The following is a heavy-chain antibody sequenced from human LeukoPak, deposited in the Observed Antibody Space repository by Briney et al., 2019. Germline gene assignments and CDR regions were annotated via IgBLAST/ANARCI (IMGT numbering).Heavy chain of an antibody. D-gene: IGHD2-2*01. V-gene: IGHV3-72*01. J-gene: IGHJ6*03. CDR3: ASCCSSSEYCYFMDV. Sequence: GGSLRLSCAASRFTFSDHYMDWVRQAPGKGLEWVGRIRNKANSDTTEYAASVKGRFTISRDDSNNSLYLQMNSLKTEDTAVYYCASCCSSSEYCYFMDVWGTGTTVTVSS. CDR2: IRNKANSDTT. CDR1: RFTFSDHY.